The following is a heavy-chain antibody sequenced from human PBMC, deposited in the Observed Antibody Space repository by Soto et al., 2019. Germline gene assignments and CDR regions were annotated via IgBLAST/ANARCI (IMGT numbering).Heavy chain of an antibody. CDR2: IYYSGST. Sequence: SETLSLTCTVSGGSISSYYWSWIRQPPGKGLEWIGYIYYSGSTNYNPSLKSRVTISVDTSKNQFSLKLSSVTAADTAVYYCARDSVTMVRGSHYYYMDVWGKGTTVTVSS. CDR1: GGSISSYY. D-gene: IGHD3-10*01. V-gene: IGHV4-59*01. CDR3: ARDSVTMVRGSHYYYMDV. J-gene: IGHJ6*03.